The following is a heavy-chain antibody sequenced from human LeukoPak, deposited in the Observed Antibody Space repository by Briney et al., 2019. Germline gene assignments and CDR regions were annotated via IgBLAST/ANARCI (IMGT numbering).Heavy chain of an antibody. D-gene: IGHD6-13*01. V-gene: IGHV4-59*08. CDR1: GGSISSYY. CDR2: IYYSGST. Sequence: KPSETLSLTCTVSGGSISSYYWSWIRQPPGKGLEWIGYIYYSGSTNYNPSLKSRVTISVDTSKNQFSLKLSSVTAADTAVYYCATLAAAGDFDYWGQGTLVTVSS. CDR3: ATLAAAGDFDY. J-gene: IGHJ4*02.